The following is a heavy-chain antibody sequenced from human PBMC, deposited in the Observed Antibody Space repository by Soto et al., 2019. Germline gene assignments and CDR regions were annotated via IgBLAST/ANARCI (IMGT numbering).Heavy chain of an antibody. D-gene: IGHD3-3*01. J-gene: IGHJ6*02. CDR3: ARRSSIFGVVALDYYYYYGMDV. Sequence: ASVKVSCKASGGTFSSYAISWVRQAPGQGLEWMGGIIPIFGTANYAQKFQGRVTITADESTSTAYMELSSLRSEDTAVYYCARRSSIFGVVALDYYYYYGMDVRGQGTTVTVSS. V-gene: IGHV1-69*13. CDR1: GGTFSSYA. CDR2: IIPIFGTA.